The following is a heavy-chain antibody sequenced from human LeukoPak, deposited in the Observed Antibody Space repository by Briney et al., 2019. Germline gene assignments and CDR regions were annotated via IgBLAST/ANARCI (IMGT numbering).Heavy chain of an antibody. V-gene: IGHV3-30*02. CDR2: ISYDGSSE. D-gene: IGHD4-17*01. CDR3: AKELYNYGDYGAEGLDV. J-gene: IGHJ6*02. CDR1: GFTFSSYG. Sequence: GGSLRLSCAASGFTFSSYGMHWVRQAPGKGLEWVALISYDGSSEYYAGSVKGRFTISRDNSKITVYLQMNSLKAEDTAVYYCAKELYNYGDYGAEGLDVGGQGTTVTVS.